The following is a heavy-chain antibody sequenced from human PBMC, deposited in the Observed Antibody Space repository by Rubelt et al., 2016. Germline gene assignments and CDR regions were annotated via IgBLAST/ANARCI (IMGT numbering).Heavy chain of an antibody. J-gene: IGHJ4*02. CDR3: AKNPSIQLWSMYYFDY. CDR2: ISGSGGST. Sequence: VSAISGSGGSTYYADSVKGRFTISRDNSKNTLYLQMNSLRAEDTAVYYCAKNPSIQLWSMYYFDYWGQGTLVTVSS. V-gene: IGHV3-23*01. D-gene: IGHD5-18*01.